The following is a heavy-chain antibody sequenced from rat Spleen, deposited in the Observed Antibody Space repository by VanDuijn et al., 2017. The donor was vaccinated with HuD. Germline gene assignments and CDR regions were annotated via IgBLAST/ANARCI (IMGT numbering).Heavy chain of an antibody. D-gene: IGHD3-4*01. J-gene: IGHJ4*01. Sequence: EVQLQESGPGLVKPSQSLSLTCSVTAYSITSNYWAWIRKFPGNKLEWMGYINSAGSTNYNPSLKSRISITRDTSKNQFFLQVNSVTTEDTATFYCAKTNNPYFYIMDAWGQGASVTASS. V-gene: IGHV3-3*01. CDR2: INSAGST. CDR3: AKTNNPYFYIMDA. CDR1: AYSITSNY.